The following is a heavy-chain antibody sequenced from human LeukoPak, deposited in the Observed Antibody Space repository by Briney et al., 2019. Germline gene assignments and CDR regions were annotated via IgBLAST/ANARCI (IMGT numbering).Heavy chain of an antibody. Sequence: PGGSLRLSCAASGFTFSSYAMSWVRQAPGKGLEWVSAISGSGGSTYYADSVKGRSTISRDNSKNTLYLQMNSLRAEDTAVYYCAKDRGLYGGHFDYWGQGTLVTVSS. J-gene: IGHJ4*02. CDR1: GFTFSSYA. D-gene: IGHD4-23*01. CDR2: ISGSGGST. V-gene: IGHV3-23*01. CDR3: AKDRGLYGGHFDY.